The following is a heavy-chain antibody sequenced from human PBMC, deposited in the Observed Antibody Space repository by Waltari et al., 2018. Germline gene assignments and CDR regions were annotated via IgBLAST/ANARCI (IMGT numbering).Heavy chain of an antibody. V-gene: IGHV3-23*01. J-gene: IGHJ4*02. CDR3: ARGTVESYYSFFDY. CDR1: GFTFRRHS. D-gene: IGHD3-22*01. Sequence: EVQVSESGGGLVQPGGSLRLSCAASGFTFRRHSMHWVRQAPGKGREWVAGIRGGGETTYYGNPGTGRFTISRDNSNSTLFLQMNSLRVEDTATYYCARGTVESYYSFFDYWGQGILVTVSS. CDR2: IRGGGETT.